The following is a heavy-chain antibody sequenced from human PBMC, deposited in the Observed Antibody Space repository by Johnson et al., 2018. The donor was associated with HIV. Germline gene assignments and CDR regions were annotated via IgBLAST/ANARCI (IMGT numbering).Heavy chain of an antibody. CDR2: ISYDGSNK. CDR1: GFTFSSYA. CDR3: ARGRRIQLWLLADAFDI. D-gene: IGHD5-18*01. V-gene: IGHV3-30*04. Sequence: QVQLVESGGGVVQPGRSLRLSCAASGFTFSSYAMHWVRQAPGKGLEWVAVISYDGSNKYYADSVKGRFTISRDNSKNTLYLQMNSLRAEETAVYYCARGRRIQLWLLADAFDILGQGTMVTVSS. J-gene: IGHJ3*02.